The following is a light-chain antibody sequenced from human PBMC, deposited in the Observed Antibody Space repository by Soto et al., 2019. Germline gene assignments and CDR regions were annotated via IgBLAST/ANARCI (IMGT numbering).Light chain of an antibody. Sequence: DIQMTQSPSSVSASVGDRVTITCRASQTIGNYLNWYQQRPGKAPNLLISAASTLQSGVPSRFSGSGSGTDFTLTITSLQPEDFATYYCQQSYNTPRTFGQGTKVDIK. CDR1: QTIGNY. CDR3: QQSYNTPRT. J-gene: IGKJ1*01. CDR2: AAS. V-gene: IGKV1-39*01.